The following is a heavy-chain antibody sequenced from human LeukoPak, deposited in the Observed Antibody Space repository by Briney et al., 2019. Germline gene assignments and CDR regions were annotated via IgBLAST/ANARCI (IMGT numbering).Heavy chain of an antibody. CDR2: INSNGDEI. V-gene: IGHV3-23*01. CDR3: ANWIGSSSRDY. Sequence: GGSLRLSCAASGFTFSTYAMTWVRQAPGKGLGWVSGINSNGDEINYAHSVRGRFTISRDNSNNALYLQMDSLRAEDTAVYYCANWIGSSSRDYWGQGTLVTVSS. D-gene: IGHD6-6*01. CDR1: GFTFSTYA. J-gene: IGHJ4*02.